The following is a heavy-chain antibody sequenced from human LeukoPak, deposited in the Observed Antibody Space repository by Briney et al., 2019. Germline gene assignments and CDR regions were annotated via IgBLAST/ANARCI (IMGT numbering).Heavy chain of an antibody. V-gene: IGHV3-30-3*01. Sequence: GRSLRLSCAASGFTFSSYAMHWVRQAPGKGLEWVAVISYDGSNKYYADSVKGRFTISRDNSKNTLYLQMNSLRAGDTAVYYCARADTDGGYYYYYGMDVWGQGTTVTVSS. CDR3: ARADTDGGYYYYYGMDV. D-gene: IGHD3-10*01. CDR2: ISYDGSNK. CDR1: GFTFSSYA. J-gene: IGHJ6*02.